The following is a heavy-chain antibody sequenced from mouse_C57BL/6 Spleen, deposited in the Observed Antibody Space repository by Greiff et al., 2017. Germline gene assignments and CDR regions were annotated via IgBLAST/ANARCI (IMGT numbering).Heavy chain of an antibody. CDR1: GFTFSDYY. V-gene: IGHV5-12*01. CDR3: ARGGTTPNYFDY. D-gene: IGHD1-1*01. J-gene: IGHJ2*01. CDR2: ISNGGGST. Sequence: EVKLEESGGGLVQPGGSLKLSCAASGFTFSDYYMYWVRQTPEKRLEWVAYISNGGGSTYYPDTVKGRFTISRDNAKNTLYLQMSRLKSEDTAMYYCARGGTTPNYFDYWGQGTTLTVSS.